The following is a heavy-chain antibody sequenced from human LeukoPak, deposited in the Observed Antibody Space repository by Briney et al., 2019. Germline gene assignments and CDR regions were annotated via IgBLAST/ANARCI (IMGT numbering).Heavy chain of an antibody. D-gene: IGHD2-15*01. J-gene: IGHJ4*02. V-gene: IGHV4-4*09. CDR1: GASISNYY. CDR3: ARHHRDCSGGSCYVIDS. CDR2: IHNSEGT. Sequence: SETLSLTCTVSGASISNYYWTWIRQPPGKGPEWIGYIHNSEGTKYNPSLKSRVAISADRPKNQFSLRLTSVTAADTALYYCARHHRDCSGGSCYVIDSWGQGTLVTVSS.